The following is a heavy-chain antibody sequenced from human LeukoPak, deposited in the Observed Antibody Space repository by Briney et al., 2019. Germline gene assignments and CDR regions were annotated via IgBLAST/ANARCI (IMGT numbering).Heavy chain of an antibody. V-gene: IGHV1-2*02. CDR1: GYTFSDYY. Sequence: ASVKVSCKASGYTFSDYYTHWVRQAPGQGLEWMGWINPNSGGTRYAQQFQGRVTMTRDTSIGTVYRELSTLRSDDTAVYYCARDLSTSSNWELDYWGQGTLVTVSS. D-gene: IGHD1-1*01. CDR3: ARDLSTSSNWELDY. J-gene: IGHJ4*02. CDR2: INPNSGGT.